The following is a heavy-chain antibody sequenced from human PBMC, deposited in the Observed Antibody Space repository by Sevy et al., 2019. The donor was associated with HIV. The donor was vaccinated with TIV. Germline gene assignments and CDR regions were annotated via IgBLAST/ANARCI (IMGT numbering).Heavy chain of an antibody. D-gene: IGHD3-10*01. Sequence: SETLSLTCAVYGGSFSGYYWSWIRQPPGKGLEWIGEINHSGSTNYNPTLKSRVTISVDTSKNQISLKLSSVTAADTAVYYCARRRGSTQHYYGSGSYCMDVWGKGTTVTVSS. J-gene: IGHJ6*03. CDR2: INHSGST. CDR1: GGSFSGYY. V-gene: IGHV4-34*01. CDR3: ARRRGSTQHYYGSGSYCMDV.